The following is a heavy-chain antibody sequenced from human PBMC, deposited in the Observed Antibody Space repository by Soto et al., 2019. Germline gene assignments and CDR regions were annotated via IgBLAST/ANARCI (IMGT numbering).Heavy chain of an antibody. V-gene: IGHV4-31*03. CDR2: IYYSGST. J-gene: IGHJ5*02. CDR3: AISSGYADWFDP. CDR1: GDSISSGGYY. D-gene: IGHD3-22*01. Sequence: QVQLQESRAGLVKPSQTLSLTCTVSGDSISSGGYYWSWIRQHPGKGLEWIGYIYYSGSTYYNPSLKSRVTISVDTSKNQFSLKLRSVTAADTAVYYCAISSGYADWFDPWGQGTLVTVSS.